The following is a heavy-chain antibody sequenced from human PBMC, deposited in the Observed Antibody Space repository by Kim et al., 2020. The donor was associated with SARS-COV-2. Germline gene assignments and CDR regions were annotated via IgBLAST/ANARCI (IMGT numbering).Heavy chain of an antibody. V-gene: IGHV1-69*01. D-gene: IGHD3-22*01. J-gene: IGHJ4*02. CDR3: ARSYDSSGYYLDY. Sequence: PQYVAGRVTITADESTSTAYMGLSSLRSEDTAVYYCARSYDSSGYYLDYWGQGTLVTVSS.